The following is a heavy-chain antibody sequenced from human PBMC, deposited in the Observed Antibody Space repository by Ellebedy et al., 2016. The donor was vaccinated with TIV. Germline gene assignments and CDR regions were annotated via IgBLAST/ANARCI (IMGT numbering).Heavy chain of an antibody. V-gene: IGHV4-34*01. CDR1: GGSFSGYY. CDR2: INHSGST. CDR3: ARDHIAAAGTGP. J-gene: IGHJ5*02. D-gene: IGHD6-13*01. Sequence: GSLRLXCAVYGGSFSGYYWSWIRQPPGKGLEWIGEINHSGSTNYNPSLKSRVTISVDTSKNQFSLKLSSVTAADTAVYYCARDHIAAAGTGPWGQGTLVTVSS.